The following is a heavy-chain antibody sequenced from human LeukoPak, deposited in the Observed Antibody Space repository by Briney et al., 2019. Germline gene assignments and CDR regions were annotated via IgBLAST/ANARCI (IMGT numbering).Heavy chain of an antibody. Sequence: PSETLSLTCAVYGGSFSGYYWSWIRQPPGKGLEWIGEINHSGSTNNNPSLKSRVTISVDTSKTQFSLKVSSVTTADTAVYFCARRAVSVAGKNYYYYYYMDVWGKGTTVTISS. CDR1: GGSFSGYY. CDR3: ARRAVSVAGKNYYYYYYMDV. CDR2: INHSGST. D-gene: IGHD6-19*01. J-gene: IGHJ6*03. V-gene: IGHV4-34*01.